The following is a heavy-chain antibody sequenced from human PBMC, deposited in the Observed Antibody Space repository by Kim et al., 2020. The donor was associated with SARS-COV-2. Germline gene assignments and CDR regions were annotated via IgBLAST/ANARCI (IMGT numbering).Heavy chain of an antibody. CDR2: ISYDGSNK. Sequence: GGSLRLSCAASGFTFSSYGMHWVRQAPGKGLEWVAVISYDGSNKYYADSVKGRFTISRDNSKNTLYLQMNSLRAEDTAVYYCARGRWIVPFSYSSGWMWGQGTLVTVSS. V-gene: IGHV3-33*05. D-gene: IGHD6-19*01. J-gene: IGHJ4*02. CDR3: ARGRWIVPFSYSSGWM. CDR1: GFTFSSYG.